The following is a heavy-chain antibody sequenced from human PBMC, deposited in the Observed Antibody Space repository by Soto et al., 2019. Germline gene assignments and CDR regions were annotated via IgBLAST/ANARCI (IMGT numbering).Heavy chain of an antibody. CDR3: ARDREMATPGY. CDR2: INPSGGST. CDR1: GYTFTSYY. J-gene: IGHJ4*02. Sequence: QVQLVQSGAEVKKPGASVKVSCKASGYTFTSYYMHWVRQAPGQGLEWMGIINPSGGSTSYAQKFQGRVTMTRDTSTSTVYMELSSLRPEDTAVYYCARDREMATPGYWGQGTLVTVSS. V-gene: IGHV1-46*01. D-gene: IGHD5-12*01.